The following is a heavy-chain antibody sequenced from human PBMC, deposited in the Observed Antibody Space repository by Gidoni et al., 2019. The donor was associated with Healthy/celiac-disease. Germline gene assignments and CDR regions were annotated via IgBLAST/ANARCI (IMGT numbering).Heavy chain of an antibody. CDR3: ARESDSSGWSSTYYFDY. Sequence: EVQLVESGGGLVKPGGSLRLSCAASGFTFSSYSMNWVRQAPGKGLGWVSSISSSSSYIYYADSVKGRFTISRDNAKNSLYLQMNSLRAEDTAVYYCARESDSSGWSSTYYFDYWGQGTLVTVSS. CDR2: ISSSSSYI. CDR1: GFTFSSYS. V-gene: IGHV3-21*01. D-gene: IGHD6-19*01. J-gene: IGHJ4*02.